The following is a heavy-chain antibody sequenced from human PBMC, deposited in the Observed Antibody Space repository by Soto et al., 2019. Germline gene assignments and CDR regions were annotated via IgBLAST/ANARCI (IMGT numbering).Heavy chain of an antibody. CDR2: INPYNGNT. Sequence: QVQLVQSGAEGKKPGASVKVSCKASGYTFTSYSISWVRQAPGQGLEWMGWINPYNGNTNYAQKLQGRVTMTTDTSTSTAYMELRSLRSDDTAVYYCARDLAAAGPFDYWGQGTLVTVSS. CDR3: ARDLAAAGPFDY. CDR1: GYTFTSYS. D-gene: IGHD6-13*01. J-gene: IGHJ4*02. V-gene: IGHV1-18*01.